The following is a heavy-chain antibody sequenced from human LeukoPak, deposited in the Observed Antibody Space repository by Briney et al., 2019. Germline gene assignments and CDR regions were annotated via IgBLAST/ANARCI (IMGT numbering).Heavy chain of an antibody. CDR3: ARDGGYSYGFHYYYYYMDV. V-gene: IGHV3-21*01. CDR1: GFTFSSYS. J-gene: IGHJ6*03. D-gene: IGHD5-18*01. Sequence: GGSLRLSCAASGFTFSSYSMNWVRQAPGKGLEWVSSISSSSSYIYYADSVKGRFTISRDNAKNSLYLQMNSLRAEDTAVYYCARDGGYSYGFHYYYYYMDVWGKGATVTVSS. CDR2: ISSSSSYI.